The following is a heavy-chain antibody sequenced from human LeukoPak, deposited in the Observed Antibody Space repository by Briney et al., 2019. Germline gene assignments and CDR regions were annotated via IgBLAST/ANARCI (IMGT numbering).Heavy chain of an antibody. J-gene: IGHJ4*02. CDR1: VGSISTYY. D-gene: IGHD3-3*01. CDR3: ARGGDYYDRYFDY. Sequence: SETLSLTCTVSVGSISTYYWTWVRQPAGKGLEWIGRIYPSGSTHYNPSSKSRVTMSVDTSKNQFSLRLSSVTAADTAVYYCARGGDYYDRYFDYWGPGTLVTVSS. V-gene: IGHV4-4*07. CDR2: IYPSGST.